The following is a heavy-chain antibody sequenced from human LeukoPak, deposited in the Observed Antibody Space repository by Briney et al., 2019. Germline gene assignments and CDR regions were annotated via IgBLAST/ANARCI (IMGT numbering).Heavy chain of an antibody. CDR1: RYTFTVCD. D-gene: IGHD2-2*01. CDR3: ATDKGIVVVPAARGNDAFDI. V-gene: IGHV1-2*02. Sequence: ASVKVSCTASRYTFTVCDMHWWRLAPGQGLEWMGWINPNSGGTNYAQKFQGRVTMTRDTSISTAYMELSRLRAGDTAVYYCATDKGIVVVPAARGNDAFDIWGQGTMVTVSS. J-gene: IGHJ3*02. CDR2: INPNSGGT.